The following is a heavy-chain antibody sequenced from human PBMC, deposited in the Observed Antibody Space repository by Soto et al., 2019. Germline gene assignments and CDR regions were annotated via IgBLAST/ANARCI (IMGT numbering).Heavy chain of an antibody. V-gene: IGHV3-74*01. D-gene: IGHD3-9*01. Sequence: PGGSLRLSCAASGFTFSSYWMHWVRQAPGKGLVWASRINSDGSSTSYADSVKGRFTISRDNAKNTLYLQMNSLRAEDTAVYYCAREGPYYDILTGYPWGQGTLVTVSS. CDR2: INSDGSST. CDR3: AREGPYYDILTGYP. J-gene: IGHJ5*02. CDR1: GFTFSSYW.